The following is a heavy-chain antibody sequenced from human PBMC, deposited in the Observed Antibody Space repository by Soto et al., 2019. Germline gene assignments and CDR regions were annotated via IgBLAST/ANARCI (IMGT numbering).Heavy chain of an antibody. Sequence: QVQLVQSGAEVKKPGSSVMVSCKASGGTFSSYTISWVRQAPGQGLEWMGRIIPILGIANYAQKFQGRVTITADKSTSTAYMELSSLRSEDTAVYYCARRSSSGGYGGWGQGTLVTVSS. J-gene: IGHJ4*02. V-gene: IGHV1-69*02. CDR1: GGTFSSYT. CDR3: ARRSSSGGYGG. CDR2: IIPILGIA. D-gene: IGHD5-12*01.